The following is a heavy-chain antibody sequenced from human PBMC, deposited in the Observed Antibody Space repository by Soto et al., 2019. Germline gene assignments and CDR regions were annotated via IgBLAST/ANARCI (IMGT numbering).Heavy chain of an antibody. V-gene: IGHV3-21*01. CDR2: ISSSSSYI. CDR1: GFTFSSYS. Sequence: GGSLRLSCAASGFTFSSYSMNWVRQAPGKGLEWVSSISSSSSYIYYADSVKGRFTISRDNAKNSLYLQMNSLRAEDTAVYYCARKLVVDIVATIEAFDIWGQGTMVTVSS. J-gene: IGHJ3*02. D-gene: IGHD5-12*01. CDR3: ARKLVVDIVATIEAFDI.